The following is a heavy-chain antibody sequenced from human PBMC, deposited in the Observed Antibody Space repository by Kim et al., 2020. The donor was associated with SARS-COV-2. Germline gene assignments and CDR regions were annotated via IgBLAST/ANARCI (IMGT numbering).Heavy chain of an antibody. D-gene: IGHD5-12*01. CDR1: GLSFSDSY. V-gene: IGHV3-11*01. Sequence: GGSLRLSCAASGLSFSDSYMNWVRQAPGKGLEWLSFFSTRGESIFYADSVEGRFTISRDNAKNSLYLQMNYLRDEDTAVYYCARSGNGYNAFGIWGQGVLVTVSS. J-gene: IGHJ4*02. CDR3: ARSGNGYNAFGI. CDR2: FSTRGESI.